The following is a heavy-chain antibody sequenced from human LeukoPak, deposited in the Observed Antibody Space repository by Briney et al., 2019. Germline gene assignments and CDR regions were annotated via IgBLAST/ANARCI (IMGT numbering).Heavy chain of an antibody. D-gene: IGHD2-21*01. J-gene: IGHJ4*02. CDR3: ARKHFGASSPFDY. Sequence: GASVRVSFKSSGYIFTASYIHWERQAPGQGLERMGLINPHSGDTKFAQKFQGRLTMTTDTAITTGYMELNRLRYDDAAMYYCARKHFGASSPFDYWGQGTLVTVSS. CDR2: INPHSGDT. V-gene: IGHV1-2*02. CDR1: GYIFTASY.